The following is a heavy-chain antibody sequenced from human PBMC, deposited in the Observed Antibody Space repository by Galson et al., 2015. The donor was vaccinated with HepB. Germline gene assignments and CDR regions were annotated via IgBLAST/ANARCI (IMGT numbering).Heavy chain of an antibody. J-gene: IGHJ5*02. CDR3: ARDGSGTGWFDP. Sequence: SVKVSCKASGYTFTSYYMLWVRQAPGQGLEWMGIINPSGGSTSYAQKFQGRVTMTRDTSTSTVYMELSSLRSEDTAVYYCARDGSGTGWFDPWGQGTLVTVSS. D-gene: IGHD3-10*01. V-gene: IGHV1-46*01. CDR1: GYTFTSYY. CDR2: INPSGGST.